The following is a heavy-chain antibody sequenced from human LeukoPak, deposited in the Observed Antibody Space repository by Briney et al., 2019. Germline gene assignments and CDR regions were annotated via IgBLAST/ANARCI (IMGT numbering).Heavy chain of an antibody. Sequence: PSETLSLTCTVSGGSISSGGYYWSWIRQHPGKGLEWIGSIYYSGSTNYNPSLQGRVTMSLDTSRNQFSLKLSSVTAADTAVYYCASGDNDPLFDYWGQGTLVTVSS. D-gene: IGHD1-1*01. CDR3: ASGDNDPLFDY. J-gene: IGHJ4*02. V-gene: IGHV4-31*03. CDR2: IYYSGST. CDR1: GGSISSGGYY.